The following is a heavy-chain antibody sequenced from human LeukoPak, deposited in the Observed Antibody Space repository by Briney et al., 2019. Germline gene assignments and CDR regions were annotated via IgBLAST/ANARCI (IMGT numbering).Heavy chain of an antibody. CDR3: ASRLTYYYDSSGYYWGDY. Sequence: GGSLRLSCAASGFTVSSNYMSWVRQAPGKGLGWVSVIYSGGSTYYADSVKGRFTISRDNSKNTLYLQMNSLRAEDTAVYYCASRLTYYYDSSGYYWGDYWGQGTLVTVSS. CDR2: IYSGGST. CDR1: GFTVSSNY. J-gene: IGHJ4*02. D-gene: IGHD3-22*01. V-gene: IGHV3-66*01.